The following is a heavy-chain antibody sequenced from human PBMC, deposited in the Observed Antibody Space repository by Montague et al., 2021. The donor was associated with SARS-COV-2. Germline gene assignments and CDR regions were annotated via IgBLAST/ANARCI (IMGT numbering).Heavy chain of an antibody. Sequence: SETLSLTCAVSGGSINSEHWWCWVRQPPGKGLEWIVDTHQWGGTNYSPSLRSRVSIVLDKSKDQFSLTMTSATAADTAMYYCASHFVWQRLSTWGQGTLVSVSS. V-gene: IGHV4-4*02. D-gene: IGHD6-25*01. CDR1: GGSINSEHW. CDR3: ASHFVWQRLST. J-gene: IGHJ5*02. CDR2: THQWGGT.